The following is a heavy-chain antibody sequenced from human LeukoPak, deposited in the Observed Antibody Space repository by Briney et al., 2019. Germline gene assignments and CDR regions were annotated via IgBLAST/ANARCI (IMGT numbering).Heavy chain of an antibody. CDR2: IGNKPNNYAT. Sequence: GGSLRLSCAASGFSFSGSTMHWVRQASGKRLEWVGRIGNKPNNYATEYAASVKGRFTISRDDSKNTAYLQMNSLKTEDTAVYYCTTSLDFWSAEGWGQGTLVTVSS. J-gene: IGHJ4*02. D-gene: IGHD3-3*01. CDR3: TTSLDFWSAEG. V-gene: IGHV3-73*01. CDR1: GFSFSGST.